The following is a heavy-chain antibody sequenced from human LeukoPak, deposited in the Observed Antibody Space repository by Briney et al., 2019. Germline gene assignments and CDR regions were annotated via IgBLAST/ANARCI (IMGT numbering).Heavy chain of an antibody. D-gene: IGHD4-11*01. CDR1: GFTFSSSV. CDR3: AKPTTSATRWLDP. CDR2: ITGSGSDT. V-gene: IGHV3-23*01. Sequence: PGGSLRLSCAASGFTFSSSVMSWVRHAPGKGLEWVSAITGSGSDTYYADSVKGRFTISRDNSKSTLYLQMDSLRAEDTATYYCAKPTTSATRWLDPWGQGTLVTVSS. J-gene: IGHJ5*02.